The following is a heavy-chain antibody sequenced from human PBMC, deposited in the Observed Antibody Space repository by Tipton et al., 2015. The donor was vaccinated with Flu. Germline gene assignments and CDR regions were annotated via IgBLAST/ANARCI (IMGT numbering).Heavy chain of an antibody. D-gene: IGHD2-2*03. CDR3: ARALDKNAMDV. Sequence: SLRLSCAASGFTFSTYWIHWVRQAPGKGLVWVSRINSDESSTRYADSVKGRFTASRDNAKNTLYLEMNSLRAEDTAVYYCARALDKNAMDVWGQGTTVTVSS. CDR2: INSDESST. J-gene: IGHJ6*02. V-gene: IGHV3-74*01. CDR1: GFTFSTYW.